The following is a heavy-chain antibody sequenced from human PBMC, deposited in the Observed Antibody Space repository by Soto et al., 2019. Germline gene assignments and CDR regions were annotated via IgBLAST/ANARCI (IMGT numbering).Heavy chain of an antibody. V-gene: IGHV1-69*01. Sequence: QVQLVQSGAEVKKPGSSVKVSCKASGGTFSSYAISWVRQAPGQGLEWMGGIIPIFGTANYAQKFQGRVTITADESTSTAYMELSSLRSEDTAVYYCARIVDGSGSYYKAKDHYYYYGMDVWGQVTTVTVSS. CDR3: ARIVDGSGSYYKAKDHYYYYGMDV. D-gene: IGHD3-10*01. J-gene: IGHJ6*02. CDR1: GGTFSSYA. CDR2: IIPIFGTA.